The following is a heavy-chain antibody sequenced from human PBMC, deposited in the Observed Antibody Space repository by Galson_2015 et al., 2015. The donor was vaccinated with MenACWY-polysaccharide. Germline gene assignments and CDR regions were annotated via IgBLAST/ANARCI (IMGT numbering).Heavy chain of an antibody. D-gene: IGHD2-2*01. J-gene: IGHJ3*02. CDR2: INAGNGNT. CDR1: GYTFTSYA. V-gene: IGHV1-3*01. CDR3: ARSSNKLGYCSSTSCFRHAFDI. Sequence: SVKVSCKASGYTFTSYAMHWVRQAPGQRLEWMGWINAGNGNTKYSQKFQGRVTITRDTSASTAYMELSSLRSEDTAVYYCARSSNKLGYCSSTSCFRHAFDIWGQGTMGTVSS.